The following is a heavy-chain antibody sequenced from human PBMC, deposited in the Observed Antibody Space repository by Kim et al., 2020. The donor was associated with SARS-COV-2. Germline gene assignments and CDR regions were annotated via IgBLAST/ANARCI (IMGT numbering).Heavy chain of an antibody. D-gene: IGHD1-1*01. CDR3: SRAPTTYYYYYGMDV. V-gene: IGHV4-34*01. CDR1: GVSFSGYY. Sequence: SETLSLTCAAYGVSFSGYYWSWIRQPPGKGLEWMGEINHSGSTNYNPSLKSRVTISVDTSKNQFSLKLSSVTAADTAVYYCSRAPTTYYYYYGMDVWGRGTTVAVSS. CDR2: INHSGST. J-gene: IGHJ6*02.